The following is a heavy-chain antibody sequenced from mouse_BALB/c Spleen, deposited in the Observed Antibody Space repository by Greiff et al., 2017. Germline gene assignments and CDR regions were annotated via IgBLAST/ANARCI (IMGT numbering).Heavy chain of an antibody. Sequence: EVQLQESGPSLVKPSQTLSLTCSVTGDSITSGYWNWIRKFPGNKLEYMGYISYSGSTYYNPSLKSRISITRDTSKNQYYLQLNSVTTEDTATYYCARIFPYYYGSSYWYFDVWGAGTTVTVSS. CDR1: GDSITSGY. J-gene: IGHJ1*01. CDR3: ARIFPYYYGSSYWYFDV. D-gene: IGHD1-1*01. CDR2: ISYSGST. V-gene: IGHV3-8*02.